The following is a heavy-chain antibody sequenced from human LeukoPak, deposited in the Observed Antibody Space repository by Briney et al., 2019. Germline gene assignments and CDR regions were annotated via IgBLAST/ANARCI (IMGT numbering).Heavy chain of an antibody. CDR2: ISYDGSNK. D-gene: IGHD3-22*01. V-gene: IGHV3-30*04. J-gene: IGHJ4*02. Sequence: PGRSLRLSCAASGFTFSSYAMHWVRQAPGKGLEWVAVISYDGSNKYYADSVKGRFTISRDNSKNSLYLQMNSLRAEDTAVYYCARVRYYDSSGYQTYYFDYWGQGTLVTVSS. CDR3: ARVRYYDSSGYQTYYFDY. CDR1: GFTFSSYA.